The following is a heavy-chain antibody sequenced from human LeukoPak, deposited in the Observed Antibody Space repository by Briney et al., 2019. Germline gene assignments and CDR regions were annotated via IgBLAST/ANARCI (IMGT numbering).Heavy chain of an antibody. CDR2: IIPIFGIA. V-gene: IGHV1-69*04. CDR3: ARIIAAAGSDY. CDR1: GGTFSSYA. J-gene: IGHJ4*02. Sequence: SVKVSCKASGGTFSSYAISWVRQAPGQGLEWMGRIIPIFGIANYVQKFQGRVTITADKSTGTAYMELSSLRSEDTAVYYCARIIAAAGSDYWGQGTLVTVSS. D-gene: IGHD6-13*01.